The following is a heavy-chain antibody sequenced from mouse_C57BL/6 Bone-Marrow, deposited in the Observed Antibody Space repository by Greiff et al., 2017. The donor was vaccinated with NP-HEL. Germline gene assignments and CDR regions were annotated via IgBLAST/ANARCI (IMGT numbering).Heavy chain of an antibody. J-gene: IGHJ1*03. V-gene: IGHV3-8*01. Sequence: EVKVVESGPGLAKPSQTLSLTCSVTGYSITSDYWNWIRKFPGNKLEYMGYISYSGSTYYNPSLKSRISITRDTSKNQYYLQLNSVTTEDTATYYCARGGYYGHWYFDVWGTGTTVTVSS. D-gene: IGHD1-1*01. CDR2: ISYSGST. CDR1: GYSITSDY. CDR3: ARGGYYGHWYFDV.